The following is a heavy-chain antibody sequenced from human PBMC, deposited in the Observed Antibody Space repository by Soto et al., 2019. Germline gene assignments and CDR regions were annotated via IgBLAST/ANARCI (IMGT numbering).Heavy chain of an antibody. CDR3: ATFFSSSSYYYYYHGIDV. CDR2: FDPEDGET. J-gene: IGHJ6*02. CDR1: GYTLTELS. V-gene: IGHV1-24*01. D-gene: IGHD6-6*01. Sequence: GASVKVSCKVSGYTLTELSMHWVRQAPGKGLEWMGGFDPEDGETIYAQKFQGRVTMTEDTSTDTAYMELSSLRSEDTAVYYCATFFSSSSYYYYYHGIDVWGQGTTFTVSS.